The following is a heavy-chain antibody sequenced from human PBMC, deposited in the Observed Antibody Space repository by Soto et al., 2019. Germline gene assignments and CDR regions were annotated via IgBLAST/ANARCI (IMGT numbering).Heavy chain of an antibody. Sequence: SETLSLTCAVYGGSFSGYYWSWIRQPPGKGLEWIGEINHSGSTNYNPSLKSRVTISVDKSKNHLSLNLSSVTAADTAVYYCAREPLYCISTSCQNMGENYYYYGMDVWGQGTTVTVSS. CDR3: AREPLYCISTSCQNMGENYYYYGMDV. D-gene: IGHD2-2*01. CDR1: GGSFSGYY. CDR2: INHSGST. V-gene: IGHV4-34*01. J-gene: IGHJ6*02.